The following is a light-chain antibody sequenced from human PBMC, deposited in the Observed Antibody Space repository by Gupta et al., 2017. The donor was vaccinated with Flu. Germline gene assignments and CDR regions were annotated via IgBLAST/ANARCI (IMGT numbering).Light chain of an antibody. CDR3: ETSESSLTHRV. CDR2: KEC. Sequence: GQTTSSTGSGDALGKKYAYWYQQTPGQAPVLLMYKECLRAAEIPERLSGSSLETTDTLTISKDQVSAGADYYCETSESSLTHRVFGGGTKLTVL. CDR1: ALGKKY. J-gene: IGLJ3*02. V-gene: IGLV3-25*03.